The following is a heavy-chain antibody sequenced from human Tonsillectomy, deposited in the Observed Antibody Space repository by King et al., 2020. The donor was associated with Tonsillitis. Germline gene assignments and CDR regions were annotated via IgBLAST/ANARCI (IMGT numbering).Heavy chain of an antibody. D-gene: IGHD3-16*02. J-gene: IGHJ5*01. CDR2: IDSSGST. CDR3: ASGRVHWLYCATDPIGRRATICFDS. CDR1: GGPIRSSRHS. Sequence: QLQESGPRLVKPSQTLSLTVAVSGGPIRSSRHSWTWIRQSTGKGLEWIAHIDSSGSTKYNPSLQSRVTLSVDSSSNQCFMNVHSVTGADPAVYYCASGRVHWLYCATDPIGRRATICFDSWGPGSLVTVSS. V-gene: IGHV4-30-4*07.